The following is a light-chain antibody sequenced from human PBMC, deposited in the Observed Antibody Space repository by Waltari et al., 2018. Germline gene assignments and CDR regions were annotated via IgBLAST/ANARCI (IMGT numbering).Light chain of an antibody. J-gene: IGKJ4*01. CDR2: GAS. CDR3: QQYNNRPPVT. CDR1: QGVSSN. V-gene: IGKV3-15*01. Sequence: EIVMTQSPATLSVSPGERATLSCRASQGVSSNLAWYQQKPGQAPRLLIYGASTRATGIPDRFSGSGSGTEFTLTISSLQSEDFAVYYCQQYNNRPPVTFGGGTQVEIK.